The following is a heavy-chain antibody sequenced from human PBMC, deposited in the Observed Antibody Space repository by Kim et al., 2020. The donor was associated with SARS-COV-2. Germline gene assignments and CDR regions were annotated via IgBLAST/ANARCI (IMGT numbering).Heavy chain of an antibody. Sequence: GGSLRLSCAVSGFIFRGYALSWVRPAPGKGLEWVSGISGSGGDTYYADSVQGRLTISRDNSKNALNLEMNSLRAEDPALYYCAKVTTITAPFYDYWGQGT. CDR1: GFIFRGYA. CDR3: AKVTTITAPFYDY. J-gene: IGHJ4*02. V-gene: IGHV3-23*01. D-gene: IGHD4-4*01. CDR2: ISGSGGDT.